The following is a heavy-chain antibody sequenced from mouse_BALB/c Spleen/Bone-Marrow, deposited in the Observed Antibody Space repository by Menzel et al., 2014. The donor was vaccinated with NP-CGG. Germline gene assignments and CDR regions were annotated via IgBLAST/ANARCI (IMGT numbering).Heavy chain of an antibody. J-gene: IGHJ4*01. CDR3: ARDDYYAMDY. CDR2: IRNKANGYTT. CDR1: GFTFTDYY. Sequence: EVKLMESGGGLVQPGGSLRLSCATSGFTFTDYYMSWVRRPPGKALEWLGFIRNKANGYTTEYSASVKGRFTISRDNSQSILHLQMNTLRAEDSATYYCARDDYYAMDYWGQGTSVTVSS. V-gene: IGHV7-3*02.